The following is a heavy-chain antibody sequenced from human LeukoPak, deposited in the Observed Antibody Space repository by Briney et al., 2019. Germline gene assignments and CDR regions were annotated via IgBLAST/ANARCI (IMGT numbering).Heavy chain of an antibody. Sequence: PGKSLRLSCEGSGFNLNNYAVHWVRQAPGRGLEWVAVISSDGTSKYYADSVEGRFTISRDNSKDMLYLQMNNLRPEDTALYYCARDVILPGNYFFDYWGQGTLVTVSS. CDR2: ISSDGTSK. CDR3: ARDVILPGNYFFDY. V-gene: IGHV3-30-3*01. CDR1: GFNLNNYA. J-gene: IGHJ4*02. D-gene: IGHD3-9*01.